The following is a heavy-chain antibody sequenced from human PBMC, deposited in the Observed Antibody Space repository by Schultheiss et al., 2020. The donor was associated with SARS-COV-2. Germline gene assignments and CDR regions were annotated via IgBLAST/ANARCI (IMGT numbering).Heavy chain of an antibody. CDR2: IKQDGSVE. V-gene: IGHV3-7*03. D-gene: IGHD1-1*01. CDR1: GFTFRNYW. Sequence: GGSLRLSCAASGFTFRNYWREGVRQAPGKGLQWVANIKQDGSVEHYVDSVRGRFIISRDNAKNSLDLQMNSLRVDDTAVYYCVKEGEEMGTSWGQGTLVTVSS. CDR3: VKEGEEMGTS. J-gene: IGHJ4*02.